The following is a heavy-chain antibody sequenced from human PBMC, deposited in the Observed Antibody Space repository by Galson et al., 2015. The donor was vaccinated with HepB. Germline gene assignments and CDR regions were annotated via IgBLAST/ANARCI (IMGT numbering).Heavy chain of an antibody. CDR2: IKQDGSEK. V-gene: IGHV3-7*03. D-gene: IGHD2-15*01. Sequence: SLRLSCAASGFTFSSYWMSWVRQAPGKGLEWVANIKQDGSEKYYVDSVKGRFTISRDNAKNSLYLQMNSLRAEDTAVYYCARDLWQVAATPWVCWGQGTLVTVSS. CDR3: ARDLWQVAATPWVC. J-gene: IGHJ4*02. CDR1: GFTFSSYW.